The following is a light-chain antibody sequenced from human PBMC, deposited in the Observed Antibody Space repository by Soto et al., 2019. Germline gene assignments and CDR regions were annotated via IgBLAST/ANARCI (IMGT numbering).Light chain of an antibody. CDR2: DNN. CDR1: SSNIGNNY. CDR3: GTWDSSLSAWV. J-gene: IGLJ3*02. Sequence: QSVLTQPHSVSAAPGRTVTISCSGSSSNIGNNYVSWYQQFPGTAPQLLIYDNNKRPSGIPDRFSGSKSGTSATLGITGLQTGDEADYYCGTWDSSLSAWVFGGGTKLTV. V-gene: IGLV1-51*01.